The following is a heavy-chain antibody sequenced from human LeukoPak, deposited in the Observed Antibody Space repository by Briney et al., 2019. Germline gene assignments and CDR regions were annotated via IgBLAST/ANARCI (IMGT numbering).Heavy chain of an antibody. D-gene: IGHD6-19*01. V-gene: IGHV1-18*01. Sequence: GASEKVSCKASGYTFTSYGISWVRQAPGQGLEWMGWISAYNGNTNYAQKLQGRVTMTTDTSTSTAYMELRSLRSDDTAVYYCARGTSGWPSDAFDIWGQGTMVTVSS. CDR3: ARGTSGWPSDAFDI. CDR1: GYTFTSYG. J-gene: IGHJ3*02. CDR2: ISAYNGNT.